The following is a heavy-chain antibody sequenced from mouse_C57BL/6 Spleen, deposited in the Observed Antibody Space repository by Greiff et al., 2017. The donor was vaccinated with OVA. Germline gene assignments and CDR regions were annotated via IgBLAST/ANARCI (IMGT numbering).Heavy chain of an antibody. J-gene: IGHJ4*01. V-gene: IGHV7-3*01. Sequence: EVQGVESGGGLVQPGGSLSLSCAASGFTFTDYYMSWVRQPPGKALEWLGFIRNKANGYTTEYSTSVKGRFTISRDNSPSILYLQMNALRAEDSATYYCARSYSNFYAMDDWGQGTSVTVSS. CDR3: ARSYSNFYAMDD. CDR2: IRNKANGYTT. CDR1: GFTFTDYY. D-gene: IGHD2-5*01.